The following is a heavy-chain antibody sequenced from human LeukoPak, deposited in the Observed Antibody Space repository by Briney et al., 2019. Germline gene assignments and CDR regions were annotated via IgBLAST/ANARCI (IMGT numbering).Heavy chain of an antibody. Sequence: GGSLRLSCAASGFTFSSYWMHWVRQAPGKGLVWVSRINSDGSSTSYADSVKGRFTISRDNAKNTLYLQMNSLRAEDTAVFYCARDRRDYYGSGSYYNLDYWGQGTLVTVSS. J-gene: IGHJ4*02. D-gene: IGHD3-10*01. CDR1: GFTFSSYW. V-gene: IGHV3-74*01. CDR3: ARDRRDYYGSGSYYNLDY. CDR2: INSDGSST.